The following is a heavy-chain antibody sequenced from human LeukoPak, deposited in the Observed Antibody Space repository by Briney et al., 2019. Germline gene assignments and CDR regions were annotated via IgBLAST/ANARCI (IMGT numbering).Heavy chain of an antibody. CDR3: ARSWIWDSSSWPFDY. CDR1: GYTFTSYG. D-gene: IGHD6-13*01. CDR2: ISAYNGNT. Sequence: ASVTVSCKASGYTFTSYGISWVRQAPGQGLEWMGWISAYNGNTNYAQKLQGRATMTTDTSTSTAYMELRSLRSDDTAVYYCARSWIWDSSSWPFDYWGQGTLVTVSS. V-gene: IGHV1-18*01. J-gene: IGHJ4*02.